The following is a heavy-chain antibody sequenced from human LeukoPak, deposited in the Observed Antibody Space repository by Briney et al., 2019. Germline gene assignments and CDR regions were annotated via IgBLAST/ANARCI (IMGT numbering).Heavy chain of an antibody. CDR1: GYTFTNYY. Sequence: ASVKVSCKASGYTFTNYYMHWVRQAPGQGLEWLGIINPSGGSTSYAQKFQGRVTMTRDMSTSTVYMELSSLRSEDTAVYYCARAIKPASPGSGPGYWGQGTLVTVSS. CDR3: ARAIKPASPGSGPGY. D-gene: IGHD2-2*01. J-gene: IGHJ4*02. V-gene: IGHV1-46*01. CDR2: INPSGGST.